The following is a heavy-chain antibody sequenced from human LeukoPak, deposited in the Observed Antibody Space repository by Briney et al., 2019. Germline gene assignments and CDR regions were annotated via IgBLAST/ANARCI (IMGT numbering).Heavy chain of an antibody. Sequence: PSETLSLTCTVSGGSISSYYLSWIRQPAGKGLEWIGRIYSSGSTNYNPSLKNRVTMSVDTSENQFSLKLSSVTAADTAVYYCARDSFGVYYYYYMDVWGKGTTVTVSS. CDR3: ARDSFGVYYYYYMDV. V-gene: IGHV4-4*07. J-gene: IGHJ6*03. CDR2: IYSSGST. CDR1: GGSISSYY. D-gene: IGHD3-10*01.